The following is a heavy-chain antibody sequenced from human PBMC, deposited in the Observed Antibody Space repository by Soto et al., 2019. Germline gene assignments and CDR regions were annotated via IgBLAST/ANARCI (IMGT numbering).Heavy chain of an antibody. D-gene: IGHD2-2*01. Sequence: QVRLVQSGAEVKKPGASVKVSCKTSGFSLSSDGINWVRQAPGQALEWMGWISPYYDSTNYAQKFQGRVTLTTDTSTSTAYIELSGLRSDDTAVYYCARSEVPAAMGGWFDPWGQGTLVTVPS. CDR2: ISPYYDST. V-gene: IGHV1-18*01. CDR3: ARSEVPAAMGGWFDP. J-gene: IGHJ5*02. CDR1: GFSLSSDG.